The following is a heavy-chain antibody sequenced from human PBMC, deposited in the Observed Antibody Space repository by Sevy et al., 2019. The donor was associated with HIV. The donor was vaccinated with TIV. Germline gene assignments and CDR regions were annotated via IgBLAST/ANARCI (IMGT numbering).Heavy chain of an antibody. V-gene: IGHV3-53*01. CDR1: GFTVSSNY. CDR3: ARDRSGSYYYYYGMDV. Sequence: GRSLRLSCAASGFTVSSNYMSWVRQAPGKGLEWVSVIYSGGSTYYADSVKGRFTISRDNSKNTLYLQMNSLRAEDTAVYYCARDRSGSYYYYYGMDVWGQGTTVTVSS. J-gene: IGHJ6*02. CDR2: IYSGGST. D-gene: IGHD1-26*01.